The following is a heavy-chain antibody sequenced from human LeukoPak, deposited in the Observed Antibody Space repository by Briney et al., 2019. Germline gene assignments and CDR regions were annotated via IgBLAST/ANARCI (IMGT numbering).Heavy chain of an antibody. CDR2: IYHSGST. V-gene: IGHV4-38-2*02. CDR3: ARDTGIAAAAIHGGY. Sequence: SETLSLTCTVSGYSISSGYYWGWIRQPPGKGLEWIGSIYHSGSTYYNPSLKSRVTISVDTSKNQFSLKLSSVTAADTAVYYCARDTGIAAAAIHGGYWGQGTLVTVSS. CDR1: GYSISSGYY. J-gene: IGHJ4*02. D-gene: IGHD6-13*01.